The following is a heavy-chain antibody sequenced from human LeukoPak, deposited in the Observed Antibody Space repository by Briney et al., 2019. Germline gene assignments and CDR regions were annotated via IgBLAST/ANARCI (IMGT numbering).Heavy chain of an antibody. J-gene: IGHJ4*02. D-gene: IGHD4-17*01. V-gene: IGHV3-23*01. Sequence: GGSLRLSCAASGFTFSSYGMSWVRQAPGKGLEWVSAISGSGGSTYYADSVKGRFTISRDNSKKTLYLQMNSLRGEDTAIYYCAKDPMTTVTTTAYWGQGTLVTVSS. CDR1: GFTFSSYG. CDR3: AKDPMTTVTTTAY. CDR2: ISGSGGST.